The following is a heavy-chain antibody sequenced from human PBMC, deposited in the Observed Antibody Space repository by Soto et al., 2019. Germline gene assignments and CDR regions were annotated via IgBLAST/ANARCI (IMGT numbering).Heavy chain of an antibody. J-gene: IGHJ4*02. CDR2: ISIYNGNT. CDR3: ARAPGSSSRPLVFDY. D-gene: IGHD6-6*01. CDR1: GYTFTSNG. V-gene: IGHV1-18*04. Sequence: GASVKVSCKASGYTFTSNGISCVRQAPGQGLEWLAWISIYNGNTQYAQKVQGRVTMTTDTSTNTAYMELRSLRSDDTAVYYCARAPGSSSRPLVFDYWGQGTLVTVSS.